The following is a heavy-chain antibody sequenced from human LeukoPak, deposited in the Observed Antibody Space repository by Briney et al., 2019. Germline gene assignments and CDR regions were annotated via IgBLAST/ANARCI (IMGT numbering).Heavy chain of an antibody. J-gene: IGHJ4*02. D-gene: IGHD1-26*01. CDR1: GFTFSNYA. CDR3: AKEKVGAMYYFDY. Sequence: GGSLRLSCAPSGFTFSNYAMSWVRQAPGEGLEWFSTLSGSGDNTYYADSVKGRFTISRDNSKNTLYVQMNSLRADDTAVYYCAKEKVGAMYYFDYWGQGTLVTVSS. CDR2: LSGSGDNT. V-gene: IGHV3-23*01.